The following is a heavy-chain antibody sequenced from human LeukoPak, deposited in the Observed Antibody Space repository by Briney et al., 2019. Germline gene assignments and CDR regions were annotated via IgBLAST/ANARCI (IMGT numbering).Heavy chain of an antibody. J-gene: IGHJ4*02. V-gene: IGHV4-59*12. CDR1: GGSISSYY. Sequence: SETLSLTCTVSGGSISSYYWSWIRQPPGKGLEWIGYIYYSGSTYYNPSLKSRVTISVDTSKNQFSLKLSSVTAADTAVYYCARSSLSSNGNFDYWGQGTLVTVSS. CDR3: ARSSLSSNGNFDY. CDR2: IYYSGST. D-gene: IGHD6-13*01.